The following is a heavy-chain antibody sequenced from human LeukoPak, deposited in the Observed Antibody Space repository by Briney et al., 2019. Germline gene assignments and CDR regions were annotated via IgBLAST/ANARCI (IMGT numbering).Heavy chain of an antibody. V-gene: IGHV1-8*03. CDR1: GYPFTSYD. J-gene: IGHJ4*02. Sequence: GASVKVSCKASGYPFTSYDINWVRQATGQGLEWMGWMNPNSGNTGYAQKFQGRVTFSRNTSITTAYMELSSLRSEDTAVYYCARAYCGGDCYWRDRGFDYWGQGTLVTVSS. D-gene: IGHD2-21*02. CDR2: MNPNSGNT. CDR3: ARAYCGGDCYWRDRGFDY.